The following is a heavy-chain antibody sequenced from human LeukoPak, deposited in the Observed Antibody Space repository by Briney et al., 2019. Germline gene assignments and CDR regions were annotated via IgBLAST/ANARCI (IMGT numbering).Heavy chain of an antibody. CDR3: AKDIGDIVVVPAAIESVGFDY. CDR2: ISGSGGST. V-gene: IGHV3-23*01. CDR1: GFTFSSYA. J-gene: IGHJ4*02. Sequence: GGSLRLSCAASGFTFSSYAMSWVRQAPGKGLEWVSAISGSGGSTYYADSVKGRFTISRDNAKNSLYLQMNSLRAEDTALYYCAKDIGDIVVVPAAIESVGFDYWGQGTLVTVSS. D-gene: IGHD2-2*01.